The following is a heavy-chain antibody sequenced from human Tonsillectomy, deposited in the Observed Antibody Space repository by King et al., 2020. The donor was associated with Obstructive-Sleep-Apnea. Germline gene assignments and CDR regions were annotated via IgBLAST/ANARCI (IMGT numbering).Heavy chain of an antibody. Sequence: QLVQSGGGVVQPGRSLRLSCAASGFTLSSYGMHWVRQAPGKGLEWVAVIWYDGSNKYYADSVKGRFTISRDNSKNTLYLQMNSLRAEDTAVYYCAKEDIVLVPAAMGHMDLYYYYYCMDVWGQGTTVTVSS. CDR3: AKEDIVLVPAAMGHMDLYYYYYCMDV. V-gene: IGHV3-33*06. J-gene: IGHJ6*02. CDR2: IWYDGSNK. D-gene: IGHD2-2*01. CDR1: GFTLSSYG.